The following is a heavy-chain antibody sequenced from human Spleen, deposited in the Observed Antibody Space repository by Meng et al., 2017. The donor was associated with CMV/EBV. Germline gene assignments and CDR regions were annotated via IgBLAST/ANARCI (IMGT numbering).Heavy chain of an antibody. J-gene: IGHJ4*02. CDR2: ISGSGGNT. V-gene: IGHV3-23*01. D-gene: IGHD3-3*01. CDR3: AEDFGVVTPTSFAY. Sequence: GESLKISCAASGFTFRSYEMNWVRQAPGKGLEWVSGISGSGGNTYYADSVKGRFTVSRDNSKNTLYLQMNSLRVEDTAVYYCAEDFGVVTPTSFAYWGQGTLVTVSS. CDR1: GFTFRSYE.